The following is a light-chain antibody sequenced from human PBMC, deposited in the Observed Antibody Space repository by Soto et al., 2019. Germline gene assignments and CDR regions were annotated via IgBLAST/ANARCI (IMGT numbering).Light chain of an antibody. Sequence: EIVMTQPPATLSVSPGERATLSCRASQSVSSNLAWYQQKPGQAPRLLIYGASTRATGIPARFSGSGSGTECTLTISSLQSEDFAVYYCQQYNNWPPWTCGQGTKVEIK. J-gene: IGKJ1*01. CDR1: QSVSSN. V-gene: IGKV3-15*01. CDR2: GAS. CDR3: QQYNNWPPWT.